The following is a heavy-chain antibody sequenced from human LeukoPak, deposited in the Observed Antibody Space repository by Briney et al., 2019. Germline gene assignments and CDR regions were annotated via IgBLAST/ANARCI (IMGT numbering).Heavy chain of an antibody. CDR1: GFTFSSYS. Sequence: GGSLRLYCAASGFTFSSYSMNWVRQAPGKGLEWVSSISSSSSYIYYADSVKGRFTISRDNAKNSLYLQMNSLRAEDTAVYYCARDALGGYESIWGQGTMVTVSS. J-gene: IGHJ3*02. CDR2: ISSSSSYI. D-gene: IGHD5-12*01. V-gene: IGHV3-21*01. CDR3: ARDALGGYESI.